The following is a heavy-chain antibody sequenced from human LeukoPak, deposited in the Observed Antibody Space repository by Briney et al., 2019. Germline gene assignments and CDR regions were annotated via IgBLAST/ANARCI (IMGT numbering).Heavy chain of an antibody. Sequence: GGSLRLSCAASGFTFSHYWMSWVRQAPGKGLEWVAVISYDGSNKYYADSVKGRFTISRDISKNTLYLQMDSLRAEDTAVYYCARDRTGDGYNQGRVFDYWGQGTLVTVSS. D-gene: IGHD5-24*01. V-gene: IGHV3-30-3*01. CDR3: ARDRTGDGYNQGRVFDY. CDR2: ISYDGSNK. CDR1: GFTFSHYW. J-gene: IGHJ4*02.